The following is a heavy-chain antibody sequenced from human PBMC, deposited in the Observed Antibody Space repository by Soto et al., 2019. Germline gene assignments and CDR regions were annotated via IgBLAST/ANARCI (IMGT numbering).Heavy chain of an antibody. Sequence: SETLSPTCAVSGGSISSGGYSLSWIRQPPGKGLEWIGYIYHRGSTYYNPSLKSRVTISVDRSKNQFSLKLSSVTAADTAVYYCARGRGPYCISTSCYSNWFDPWGQGTLVTVSS. J-gene: IGHJ5*02. CDR2: IYHRGST. D-gene: IGHD2-2*01. CDR3: ARGRGPYCISTSCYSNWFDP. CDR1: GGSISSGGYS. V-gene: IGHV4-30-2*01.